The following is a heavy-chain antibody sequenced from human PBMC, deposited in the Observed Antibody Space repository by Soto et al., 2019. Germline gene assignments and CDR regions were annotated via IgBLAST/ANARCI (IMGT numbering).Heavy chain of an antibody. CDR2: INSDGSST. J-gene: IGHJ4*02. D-gene: IGHD3-9*01. CDR1: GFTLRSYW. CDR3: TKLPQYDILTGYLNYFDY. V-gene: IGHV3-74*01. Sequence: GGSLRLSCAASGFTLRSYWMHWVRQAPGKGLVWVSRINSDGSSTSYADSVKGRFTISRDNAKNTLYLQMNRLRAEDTAVYYCTKLPQYDILTGYLNYFDYWGQGTLVTVSS.